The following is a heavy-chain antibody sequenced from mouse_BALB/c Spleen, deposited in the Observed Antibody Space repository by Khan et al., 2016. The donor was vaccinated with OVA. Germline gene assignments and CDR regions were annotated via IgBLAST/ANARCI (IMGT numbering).Heavy chain of an antibody. CDR3: ARSLVDYYAMDY. CDR1: GFTFSSFA. CDR2: ISTGGHYT. V-gene: IGHV5-9-3*01. Sequence: EVQLLESGGGVVKPGGSLKLSCSASGFTFSSFAMSWVRQTPEKRLEWVATISTGGHYTFYPDSVKGRFTISRDNARNTLYLQMSSLRSEDTAMNYCARSLVDYYAMDYWGRGTSVTVSS. D-gene: IGHD2-2*01. J-gene: IGHJ4*01.